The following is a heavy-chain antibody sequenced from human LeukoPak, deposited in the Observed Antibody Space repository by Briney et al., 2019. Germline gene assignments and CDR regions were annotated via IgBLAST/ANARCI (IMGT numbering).Heavy chain of an antibody. CDR3: AKASEAIVVVVSARVVYFDY. J-gene: IGHJ4*02. V-gene: IGHV3-23*01. CDR2: ISGSGGST. D-gene: IGHD2-15*01. Sequence: GGSLRLSCAASGFTFSSYAMSWVRQAPGKGLEWVSAISGSGGSTYYADSVKGRFTISRDSSKNTLYLQMNGLRAEDTAVYYCAKASEAIVVVVSARVVYFDYWGQGTLVTVSS. CDR1: GFTFSSYA.